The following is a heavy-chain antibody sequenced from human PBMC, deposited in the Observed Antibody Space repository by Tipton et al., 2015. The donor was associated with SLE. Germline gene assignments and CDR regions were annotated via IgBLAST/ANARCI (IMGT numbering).Heavy chain of an antibody. J-gene: IGHJ6*02. V-gene: IGHV4-34*01. CDR2: VSPSGTT. D-gene: IGHD1-26*01. CDR1: GGSISGYF. CDR3: ARLREGYNYYYGMDV. Sequence: TMSLTCAVNGGSISGYFWSWIRQTPGKGLEWVGGVSPSGTTHYSPSLKSRVSISVDTSKNQISLKLSSVTAADTAVFYCARLREGYNYYYGMDVWGQETTVTVSS.